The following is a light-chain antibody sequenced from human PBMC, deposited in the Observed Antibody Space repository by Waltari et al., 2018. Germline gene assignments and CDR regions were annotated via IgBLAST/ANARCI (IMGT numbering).Light chain of an antibody. CDR3: QQYNSYSLLS. Sequence: DIQMTQSPSPLSASVGDRFSLSCRASQSISNGLAWYQQNPGKATKLLIYRASTLASGVPSRFIGSGSGTTFTLTISSLQPDDFATYYCQQYNSYSLLSFGGGTKVEIK. V-gene: IGKV1-5*03. J-gene: IGKJ4*01. CDR2: RAS. CDR1: QSISNG.